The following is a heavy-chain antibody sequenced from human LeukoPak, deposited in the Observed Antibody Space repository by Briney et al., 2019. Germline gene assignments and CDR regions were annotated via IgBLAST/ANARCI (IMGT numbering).Heavy chain of an antibody. J-gene: IGHJ3*02. CDR3: ASRITYDAFDI. D-gene: IGHD3-10*01. Sequence: PSETLSLTCTVSGGSISSYYWSWIRQPAGKGLEWIGRIYTSGSTNYNPSLKGRVTMSVDTSKDQFSLKLSSVTAADTAVYYCASRITYDAFDIWGQGTMVTVSS. V-gene: IGHV4-4*07. CDR2: IYTSGST. CDR1: GGSISSYY.